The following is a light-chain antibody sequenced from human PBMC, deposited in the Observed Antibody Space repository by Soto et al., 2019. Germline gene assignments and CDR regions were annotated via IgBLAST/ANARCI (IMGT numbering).Light chain of an antibody. CDR1: QSVSSY. CDR3: QQRSDWPPLT. Sequence: EIVLTQSPATLYLSPGERATLSCRASQSVSSYFAWYQQKPGQAPRLLIYDASNRATGIPARLSGSGSGTDFTLTISSLEPEDVAVYYCQQRSDWPPLTFGGGTKVEIK. J-gene: IGKJ4*02. V-gene: IGKV3-11*01. CDR2: DAS.